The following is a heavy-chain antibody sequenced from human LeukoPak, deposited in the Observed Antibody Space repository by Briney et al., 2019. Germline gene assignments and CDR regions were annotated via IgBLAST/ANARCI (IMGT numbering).Heavy chain of an antibody. CDR1: GYTFSRHG. V-gene: IGHV3-30*02. CDR3: AKGPSEVGAVDL. J-gene: IGHJ3*01. CDR2: VWYDGSNK. D-gene: IGHD1-26*01. Sequence: GGSLRLSCAASGYTFSRHGIHWVRQAPGKGLEWVAVVWYDGSNKYYADSVKGRFTISRDDSRNTLFLQMNSLRVEDTAVYYCAKGPSEVGAVDLWGQGTMVTVSS.